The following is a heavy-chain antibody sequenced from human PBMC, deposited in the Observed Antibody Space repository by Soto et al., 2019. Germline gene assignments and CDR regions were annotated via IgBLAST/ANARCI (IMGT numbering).Heavy chain of an antibody. CDR1: GITFSNYA. Sequence: PGGSLRLSCTASGITFSNYAMSWVRQAPRKGLEWVSSISTSGGRPYYADSVKGRFTISRDNSKNTLFLQINNLRAGDTAVYYCAKKSGVGATWYFDYWGQGTLVTVSS. J-gene: IGHJ4*02. CDR3: AKKSGVGATWYFDY. V-gene: IGHV3-23*01. CDR2: ISTSGGRP. D-gene: IGHD1-26*01.